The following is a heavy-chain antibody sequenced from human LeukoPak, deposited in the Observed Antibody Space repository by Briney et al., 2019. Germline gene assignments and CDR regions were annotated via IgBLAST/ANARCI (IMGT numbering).Heavy chain of an antibody. Sequence: AGGSLRLSCAASGFTFSSYAMSWVRQAPGKGLEWVSAISGSGGSTYYADSVKGRFTISRDNSKNTLYLQMNSLRAEDTAVYYCAKGTYSSGWYRYNWSTPGAREPWSPSPQ. D-gene: IGHD6-19*01. J-gene: IGHJ5*02. CDR2: ISGSGGST. CDR3: AKGTYSSGWYRYNWSTP. V-gene: IGHV3-23*01. CDR1: GFTFSSYA.